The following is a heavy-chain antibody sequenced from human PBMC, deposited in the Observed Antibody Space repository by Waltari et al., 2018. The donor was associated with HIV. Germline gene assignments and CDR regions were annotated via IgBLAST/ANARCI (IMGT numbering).Heavy chain of an antibody. CDR2: IKEDGSEK. J-gene: IGHJ3*01. CDR1: GFTLRSHW. D-gene: IGHD2-2*01. Sequence: EVQIVESGGGLVQPGGSLSLPSPDSGFTLRSHWTTLVRQAPGKGLEWVANIKEDGSEKHYVDSGKGRFTISRDNAENSLFLQMNSLRADDTAVYYCARVGIVVVPAGTPNDACDVWGQGTMVTVSS. V-gene: IGHV3-7*01. CDR3: ARVGIVVVPAGTPNDACDV.